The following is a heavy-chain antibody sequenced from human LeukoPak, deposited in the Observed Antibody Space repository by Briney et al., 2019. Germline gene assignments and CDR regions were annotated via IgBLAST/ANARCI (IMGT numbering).Heavy chain of an antibody. CDR3: ARVWGPKPDMPAINNHFYYYMDV. D-gene: IGHD5-24*01. CDR2: IKQAGSEK. Sequence: PGGSLRLSFAASGFTFSRYRMSWVRQAGGKGLEWVANIKQAGSEKYYVDSVKGRFTISRDNAKNSLHLQMDTPRTDDTAVYYCARVWGPKPDMPAINNHFYYYMDVWGKGTTVTVSS. CDR1: GFTFSRYR. V-gene: IGHV3-7*01. J-gene: IGHJ6*03.